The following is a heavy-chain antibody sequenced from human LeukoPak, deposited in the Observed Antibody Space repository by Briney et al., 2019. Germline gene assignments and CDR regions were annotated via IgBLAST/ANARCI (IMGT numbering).Heavy chain of an antibody. V-gene: IGHV4-39*01. J-gene: IGHJ6*03. CDR3: ARLPRRSGYIPGGHYYYMGV. Sequence: SETLSLTCTVSGDSISSSNYYWGWIRQPPGKWLEWIAGIYYSGSAYYNPSLKSRVTISVDTSKNQFSLRLSSVTAADTAVYYCARLPRRSGYIPGGHYYYMGVWGKGTRVTISS. CDR2: IYYSGSA. CDR1: GDSISSSNYY. D-gene: IGHD3-22*01.